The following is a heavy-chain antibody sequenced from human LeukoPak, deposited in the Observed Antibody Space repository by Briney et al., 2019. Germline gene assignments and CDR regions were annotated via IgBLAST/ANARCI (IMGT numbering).Heavy chain of an antibody. V-gene: IGHV3-7*01. D-gene: IGHD3-10*01. J-gene: IGHJ6*03. CDR1: EFTFSQYW. CDR2: IKHDGGEKQDGSEK. Sequence: GGSLRLSCAASEFTFSQYWMSWVRQAPGKGLEWVANIKHDGGEKQDGSEKNYVDSVKGRFTISRGNAKNSLYLQMNSLRAEDTAVYYCARSGRGVDSFYFYMDVWGKGTTVTVSS. CDR3: ARSGRGVDSFYFYMDV.